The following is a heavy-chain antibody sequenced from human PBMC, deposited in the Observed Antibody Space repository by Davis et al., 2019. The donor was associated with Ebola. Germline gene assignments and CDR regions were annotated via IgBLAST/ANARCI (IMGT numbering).Heavy chain of an antibody. D-gene: IGHD3-3*01. CDR3: ATLGRFCRGGICDSFDS. CDR2: IYYSGST. V-gene: IGHV4-39*01. CDR1: GGSITSHSYY. Sequence: MPSETLSLTCTVSGGSITSHSYYWALIRQPPGKGLEWIGSIYYSGSTYYNPSLKSRVTMSVDPSKSQFSLSLTSVTAADTAVYYCATLGRFCRGGICDSFDSWGQGTLVTVSS. J-gene: IGHJ4*02.